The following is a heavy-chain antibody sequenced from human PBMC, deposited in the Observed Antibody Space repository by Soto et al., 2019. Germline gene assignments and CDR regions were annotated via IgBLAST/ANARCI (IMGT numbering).Heavy chain of an antibody. CDR3: ARDRAADMDV. CDR2: ISYDGSNK. Sequence: ESGGGVVQPGRSLRLSCAASGFTFSSYAMHWVRQAPGKGLEWVAVISYDGSNKYYADSVKGRFTISRDNSKNTLYLQMNSLRAEDTAVYYCARDRAADMDVWGQGTTVTVSS. CDR1: GFTFSSYA. J-gene: IGHJ6*02. V-gene: IGHV3-30-3*01. D-gene: IGHD6-13*01.